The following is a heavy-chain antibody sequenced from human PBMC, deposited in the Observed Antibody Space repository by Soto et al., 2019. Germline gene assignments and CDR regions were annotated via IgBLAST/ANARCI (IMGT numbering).Heavy chain of an antibody. CDR1: GFTFSSYG. CDR2: MSYDGSK. CDR3: AKDFAPWFGDYFYYYYGMDV. Sequence: GGSLRLSCAAAGFTFSSYGMHWVRQAPGTGLEWVAVMSYDGSKYYADTVKSRFTISRDNSKNTLYLQINSLRPEDTAVYYCAKDFAPWFGDYFYYYYGMDVWGQGTTVTVSS. J-gene: IGHJ6*02. V-gene: IGHV3-30*18. D-gene: IGHD4-17*01.